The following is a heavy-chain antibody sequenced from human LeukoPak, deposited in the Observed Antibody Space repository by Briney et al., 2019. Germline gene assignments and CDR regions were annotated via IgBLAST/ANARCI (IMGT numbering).Heavy chain of an antibody. V-gene: IGHV3-30-3*01. J-gene: IGHJ4*02. Sequence: PGRSLRLSCAASGFTFSSYAMPWVRQAPGKGLEWVAVISYDGSNKYYADSVKGRFTISRDNSKNTLYLQMNSLRAEDTAVYYCAKRPGDSSGWFPYYFDYWGQGTLVTVSS. D-gene: IGHD6-19*01. CDR3: AKRPGDSSGWFPYYFDY. CDR2: ISYDGSNK. CDR1: GFTFSSYA.